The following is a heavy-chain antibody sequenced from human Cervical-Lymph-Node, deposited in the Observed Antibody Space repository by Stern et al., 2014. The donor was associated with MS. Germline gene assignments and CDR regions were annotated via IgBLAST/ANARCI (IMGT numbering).Heavy chain of an antibody. J-gene: IGHJ6*02. CDR1: GFNFSDYS. CDR3: ARSGSYPPRDGMDV. D-gene: IGHD1-26*01. Sequence: QVQLGQSGGGLVKPGGSLRLSCEVSGFNFSDYSITWIRQAPGKGLELVSFISSSGATISYADSVKGRFSISTDSTKNSLGLQMNSLRHEDTAVYFCARSGSYPPRDGMDVWGQGTTVTVS. CDR2: ISSSGATI. V-gene: IGHV3-11*01.